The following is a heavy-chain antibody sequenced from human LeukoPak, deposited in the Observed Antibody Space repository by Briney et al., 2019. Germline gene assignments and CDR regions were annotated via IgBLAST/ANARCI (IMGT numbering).Heavy chain of an antibody. CDR1: GGSVGSGSYY. V-gene: IGHV4-61*01. CDR3: ARAPTTGWFDP. CDR2: IYYSGST. J-gene: IGHJ5*02. Sequence: SETLSLTCTVSGGSVGSGSYYWSWIRQPPGKGLEWIGYIYYSGSTNHNPSLKSRVTISVDTSKNQFSLKLSSVTAADTAVYYCARAPTTGWFDPWGQGTLATVSS. D-gene: IGHD1-26*01.